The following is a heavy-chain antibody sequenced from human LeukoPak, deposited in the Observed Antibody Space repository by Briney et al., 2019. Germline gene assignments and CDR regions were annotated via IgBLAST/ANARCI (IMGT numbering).Heavy chain of an antibody. V-gene: IGHV3-23*01. Sequence: GGSLRLSCAASGFTFSGYAMSWVRQAPGKGLEWVSAISGSGGSTYYADSVKGRFTISRDNSKNTLYLQMNSLRAEDTAVYYCAKDHQFDWLFFFDYWGQGTLVTVSS. J-gene: IGHJ4*02. CDR2: ISGSGGST. CDR1: GFTFSGYA. D-gene: IGHD3-9*01. CDR3: AKDHQFDWLFFFDY.